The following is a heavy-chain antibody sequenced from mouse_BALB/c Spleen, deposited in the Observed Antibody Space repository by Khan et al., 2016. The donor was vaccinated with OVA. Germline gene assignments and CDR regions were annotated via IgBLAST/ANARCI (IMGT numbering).Heavy chain of an antibody. CDR3: ARPPYFSYTLDY. V-gene: IGHV9-3-1*01. D-gene: IGHD2-10*01. CDR1: GYTFTSYG. Sequence: QIQLVPSGPELKKPGETVTISCKASGYTFTSYGMNWVKHSPGTALSWMGWINTYTVEATYTDDFTGRFAFSLETSASTAYLQINNLKNEDTATYFCARPPYFSYTLDYWGQGTSVTVSS. J-gene: IGHJ4*01. CDR2: INTYTVEA.